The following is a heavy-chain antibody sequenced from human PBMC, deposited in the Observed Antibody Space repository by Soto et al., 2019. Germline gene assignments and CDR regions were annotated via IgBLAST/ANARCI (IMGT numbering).Heavy chain of an antibody. Sequence: PSETLSPTCTVSGGSVSSGSYYWSWIRQPPGKGLEWIGYIYYSGSTNYNPSLKSRVTISVDTSKNQFSLKLISVTAADTAVYYCARVRSGSYYDYYGMDVWGQGTTVTVSS. J-gene: IGHJ6*02. CDR1: GGSVSSGSYY. CDR3: ARVRSGSYYDYYGMDV. D-gene: IGHD2-15*01. CDR2: IYYSGST. V-gene: IGHV4-61*01.